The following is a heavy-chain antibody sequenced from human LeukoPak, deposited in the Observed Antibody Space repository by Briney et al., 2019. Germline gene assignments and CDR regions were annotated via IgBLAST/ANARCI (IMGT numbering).Heavy chain of an antibody. V-gene: IGHV4-39*01. D-gene: IGHD3-3*01. J-gene: IGHJ5*02. CDR2: SYYSGST. CDR1: GGSISSSSYY. CDR3: ARQRIDFWSGYYSPPVYNWFDP. Sequence: SETLSLTCTVSGGSISSSSYYWGWIRQPPGKGLEWIGSSYYSGSTYYNPSLKSRVTISVDTSKNQFSLKLSSVTAADTAVYYCARQRIDFWSGYYSPPVYNWFDPWGQGTLVTVSS.